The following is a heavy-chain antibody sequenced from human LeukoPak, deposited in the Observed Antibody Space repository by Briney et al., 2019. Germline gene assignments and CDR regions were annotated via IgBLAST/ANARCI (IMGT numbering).Heavy chain of an antibody. CDR1: GYIFTGYY. J-gene: IGHJ3*02. Sequence: APVKPSCTASGYIFTGYYMHWVRQTPGQGLEWMGWINPNSGGTNYAQKFQGRVTMSRDTSISTAYMELSRLRSDDTAVYYCARDTGPLWFGELLSNAFDIWGQGTMVTVSS. CDR3: ARDTGPLWFGELLSNAFDI. D-gene: IGHD3-10*01. V-gene: IGHV1-2*02. CDR2: INPNSGGT.